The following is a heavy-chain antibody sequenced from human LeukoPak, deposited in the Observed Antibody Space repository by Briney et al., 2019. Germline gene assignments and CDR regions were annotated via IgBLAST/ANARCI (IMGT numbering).Heavy chain of an antibody. Sequence: HPGRSLRLSCAASGFTFSSYSMQWVRQTPGKGLEWVGFIRSKAYGGTTEYAASVKGRFTISRDGTKSIAYLQMNSLKTEDTAVYYCTRVPLRGVEGGTFDYWGQGTLVTVSS. V-gene: IGHV3-49*04. D-gene: IGHD3-10*01. CDR1: GFTFSSYS. CDR3: TRVPLRGVEGGTFDY. CDR2: IRSKAYGGTT. J-gene: IGHJ4*02.